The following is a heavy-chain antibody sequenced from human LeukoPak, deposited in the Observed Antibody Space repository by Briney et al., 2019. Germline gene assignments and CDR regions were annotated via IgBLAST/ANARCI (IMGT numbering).Heavy chain of an antibody. D-gene: IGHD5-18*01. Sequence: ASVKVPCKASGYTFTSYAMNWVRQAPGQGLEWMGWINTNTGNPTYAQGFTGRFVFSLDTSVSTAYLQISSLKAEDTAVYYCARDAEGIQLWLPTYGMDVWGQGTTVTVSS. CDR2: INTNTGNP. CDR3: ARDAEGIQLWLPTYGMDV. CDR1: GYTFTSYA. V-gene: IGHV7-4-1*02. J-gene: IGHJ6*02.